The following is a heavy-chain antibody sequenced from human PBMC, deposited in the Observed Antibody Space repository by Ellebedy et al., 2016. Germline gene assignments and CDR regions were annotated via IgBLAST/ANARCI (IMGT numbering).Heavy chain of an antibody. CDR2: IYYSGRT. J-gene: IGHJ4*02. CDR3: ARDRGFVVADYFDY. CDR1: GDSISSGSYY. Sequence: GSLRLSXAVSGDSISSGSYYWGWIRQPPGKGLEWIGSIYYSGRTHYNPSLESRVTMSEDTSKSQFSLKLSSVTAADTAVYYCARDRGFVVADYFDYWGQGILVTVSS. D-gene: IGHD2-15*01. V-gene: IGHV4-39*07.